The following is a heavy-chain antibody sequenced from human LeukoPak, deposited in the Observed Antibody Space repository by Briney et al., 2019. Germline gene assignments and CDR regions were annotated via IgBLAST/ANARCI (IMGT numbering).Heavy chain of an antibody. D-gene: IGHD1-26*01. CDR2: ISRSSSYI. CDR1: GFTFSSYS. J-gene: IGHJ4*02. Sequence: GGSLRHSCAASGFTFSSYSMNWLRQAPGKGLAWVSSISRSSSYIYYADSVKGRFTSSRDNAKNSLKLQMNSLRAEDTAVYYCADSAKSGSYSHWGQGTLVTVSS. V-gene: IGHV3-21*01. CDR3: ADSAKSGSYSH.